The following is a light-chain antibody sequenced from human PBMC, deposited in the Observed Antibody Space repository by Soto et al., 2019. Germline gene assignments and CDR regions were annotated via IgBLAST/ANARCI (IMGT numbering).Light chain of an antibody. CDR2: RNN. J-gene: IGLJ2*01. V-gene: IGLV1-47*01. Sequence: QSVLTQPPSASGTPGQRVTISCSGSSSNIGSNYVYWYQQLPGTAPKLLIYRNNQRPSGVPDRFSGSKSGTSASLAISGLRSEDEADYYCAAWDDSLSGRGVFGGGTKFTVL. CDR3: AAWDDSLSGRGV. CDR1: SSNIGSNY.